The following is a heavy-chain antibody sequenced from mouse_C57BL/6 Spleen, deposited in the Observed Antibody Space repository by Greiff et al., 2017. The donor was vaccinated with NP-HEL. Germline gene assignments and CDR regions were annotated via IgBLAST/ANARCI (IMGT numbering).Heavy chain of an antibody. CDR2: IYPGDGDT. D-gene: IGHD2-4*01. CDR1: GYAFSSSW. CDR3: ASIYYDYEVAY. J-gene: IGHJ3*01. V-gene: IGHV1-82*01. Sequence: VQLKESGPELVKPGASVKISCKASGYAFSSSWMNWVKQRPGKGLEWIGRIYPGDGDTNYNGKFKGKATLTADKSSSTAYMQLSSLTSEDSAVYFCASIYYDYEVAYWGQGTLVTVSA.